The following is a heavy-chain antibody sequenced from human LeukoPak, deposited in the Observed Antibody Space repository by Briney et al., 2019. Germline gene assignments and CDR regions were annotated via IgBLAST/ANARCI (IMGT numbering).Heavy chain of an antibody. Sequence: GGSLRLSCAASGFTFSSYEMNWVRQAPGKGLEWVSYISSSGSTIYYADSVKGRFTISRDNAKNSLYLQMNSLRAEDTAAYYCAKFAQRYCSGGSCHPFDYWGQGTLVTVSS. CDR3: AKFAQRYCSGGSCHPFDY. V-gene: IGHV3-48*03. J-gene: IGHJ4*02. CDR2: ISSSGSTI. D-gene: IGHD2-15*01. CDR1: GFTFSSYE.